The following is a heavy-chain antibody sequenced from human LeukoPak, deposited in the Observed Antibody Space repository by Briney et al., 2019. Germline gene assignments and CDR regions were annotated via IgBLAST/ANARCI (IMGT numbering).Heavy chain of an antibody. CDR2: IYYSGST. CDR3: ARPFRIAARSGYYYYMDV. V-gene: IGHV4-31*03. Sequence: SETLSLTCTVSGGSISSGGYYWSWIRQHPGKGLEWIGYIYYSGSTYYNPSLKSRVTISVDTSKNQFSLKLSSVTAADTAVYYCARPFRIAARSGYYYYMDVWGKGTTVTVSS. J-gene: IGHJ6*03. D-gene: IGHD6-6*01. CDR1: GGSISSGGYY.